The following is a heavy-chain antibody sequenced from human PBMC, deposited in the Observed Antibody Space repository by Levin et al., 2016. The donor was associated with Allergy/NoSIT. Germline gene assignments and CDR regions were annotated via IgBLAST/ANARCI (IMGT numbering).Heavy chain of an antibody. J-gene: IGHJ4*02. V-gene: IGHV3-23*01. D-gene: IGHD3-3*01. CDR1: GFTFSSYA. CDR3: AKGRTGSGWNGGEY. CDR2: ITNSAAGT. Sequence: GESLKISCAASGFTFSSYAMSWVRQAPGKGLEWVSTITNSAAGTYYADSVKGRFTVPRDNSKNTLYLQMNSLTAEDTAVYVCAKGRTGSGWNGGEYWGQGTLVTVSS.